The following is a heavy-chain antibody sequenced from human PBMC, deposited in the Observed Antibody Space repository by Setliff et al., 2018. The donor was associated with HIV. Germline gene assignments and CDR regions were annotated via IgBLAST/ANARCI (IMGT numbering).Heavy chain of an antibody. Sequence: PGGSLRLSCKASGFTFSSYGMSWVRQSPGKGLEWVSFVYSGENRTYYADSVKGRFSISRDDSKSTVYLQMKSLRVDDTALYFCAKPVGPSTWYFDVWGRGSQVTVSS. V-gene: IGHV3-23*03. J-gene: IGHJ2*01. CDR3: AKPVGPSTWYFDV. D-gene: IGHD1-26*01. CDR1: GFTFSSYG. CDR2: VYSGENRT.